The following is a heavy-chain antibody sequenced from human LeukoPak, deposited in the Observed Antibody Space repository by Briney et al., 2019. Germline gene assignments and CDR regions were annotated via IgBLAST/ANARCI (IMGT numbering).Heavy chain of an antibody. CDR1: GASINSSSYY. Sequence: SETLSLTCTVSGASINSSSYYWGWVRQPPGKGLEWIGSMYYRGSTYYNPSLKSRVTISVDTSKNQFSLKLSSVTAADTAVYYCARGDTPGYSSSWYPENWFDPWGQGTLVTVSS. CDR2: MYYRGST. V-gene: IGHV4-39*07. J-gene: IGHJ5*02. D-gene: IGHD6-13*01. CDR3: ARGDTPGYSSSWYPENWFDP.